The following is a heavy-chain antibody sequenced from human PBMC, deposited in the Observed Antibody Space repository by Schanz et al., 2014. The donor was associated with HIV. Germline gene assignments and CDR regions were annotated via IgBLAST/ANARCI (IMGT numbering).Heavy chain of an antibody. CDR3: AKSRGDSWPYGMDV. D-gene: IGHD4-17*01. CDR1: GFTFSRSA. Sequence: EVQLVESGGGLVQPGRSLRLSCTVSGFTFSRSAMTWVRQAPGKGLEWVSGISDTGVRTNYADSVKGRLTISRDNSENTLYLQMNSLRAEDTAVYYCAKSRGDSWPYGMDVWGQGTTVTVSS. V-gene: IGHV3-23*04. J-gene: IGHJ6*02. CDR2: ISDTGVRT.